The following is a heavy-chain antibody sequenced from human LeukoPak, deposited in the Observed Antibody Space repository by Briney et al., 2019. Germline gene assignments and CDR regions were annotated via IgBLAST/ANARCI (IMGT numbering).Heavy chain of an antibody. Sequence: PSETLSLTCAVYGGSFSGYYWSWIRQPPGKGLEWIGEINHSGSTNYNPSLKSRATISVDTSKNQFSLKLSSVTAADTAVYYCARQEIGLRSFDPWGQGTLVTVSS. V-gene: IGHV4-34*01. J-gene: IGHJ5*02. CDR2: INHSGST. CDR1: GGSFSGYY. D-gene: IGHD3/OR15-3a*01. CDR3: ARQEIGLRSFDP.